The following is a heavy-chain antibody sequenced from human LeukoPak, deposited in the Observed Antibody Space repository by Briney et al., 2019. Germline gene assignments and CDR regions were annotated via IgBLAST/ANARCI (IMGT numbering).Heavy chain of an antibody. CDR1: GGSISGYY. CDR3: ASGISGWRQIDY. J-gene: IGHJ4*02. D-gene: IGHD6-19*01. V-gene: IGHV4-59*01. Sequence: SETLSLTCTVSGGSISGYYGSWIRQPPGKGLEWIAYVYYSGSTNYNASLESRLTISVDTSKNQFSLQLSSVTAADTAVYYCASGISGWRQIDYWGQGTLVTVSS. CDR2: VYYSGST.